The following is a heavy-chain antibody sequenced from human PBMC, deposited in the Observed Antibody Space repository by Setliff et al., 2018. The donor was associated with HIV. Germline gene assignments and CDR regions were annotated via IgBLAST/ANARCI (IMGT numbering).Heavy chain of an antibody. J-gene: IGHJ6*02. Sequence: SETLSLTCTVSGGSISSGSYYWSWIRQPAGKGLEWIGRIYTSGSTNYNPSLKSRVTISVDTSKNQFSLKLSSVTAADTAVYYCARGLEFGGMDVWGQGTTVTVSS. CDR2: IYTSGST. CDR1: GGSISSGSYY. CDR3: ARGLEFGGMDV. D-gene: IGHD3-16*01. V-gene: IGHV4-61*02.